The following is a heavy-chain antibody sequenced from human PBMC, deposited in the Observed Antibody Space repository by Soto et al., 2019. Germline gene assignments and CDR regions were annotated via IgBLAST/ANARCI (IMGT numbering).Heavy chain of an antibody. D-gene: IGHD6-6*01. CDR2: INPSRGTT. V-gene: IGHV1-46*03. CDR1: GYPFITYF. CDR3: ARSYISSSYWFDP. Sequence: ASMKVSCKASGYPFITYFMDWVRQAPGQGLEWMGVINPSRGTTTYAQKFQDRVTMTRDTSASTVYMELSSLRSEDTAMYYCARSYISSSYWFDPWGQGTLVTVSS. J-gene: IGHJ5*02.